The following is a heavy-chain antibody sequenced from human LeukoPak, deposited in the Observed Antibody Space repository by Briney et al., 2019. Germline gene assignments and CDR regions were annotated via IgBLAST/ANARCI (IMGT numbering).Heavy chain of an antibody. J-gene: IGHJ4*02. CDR2: ISSDGSTI. Sequence: GGSLRLSCAASGFTFSSYAMNWVRQAPGKGLEWLSYISSDGSTIYYADSVKGRITISRDNDRKSLYLQMNSLRAEDTAVYYCVPQKGYGGNPLDYWGQGTLVTVST. CDR1: GFTFSSYA. CDR3: VPQKGYGGNPLDY. D-gene: IGHD4-23*01. V-gene: IGHV3-48*01.